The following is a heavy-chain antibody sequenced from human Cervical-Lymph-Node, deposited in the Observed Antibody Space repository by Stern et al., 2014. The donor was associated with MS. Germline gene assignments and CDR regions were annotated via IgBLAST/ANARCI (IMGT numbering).Heavy chain of an antibody. V-gene: IGHV1-3*01. CDR3: ASRGETTTGYYFDY. D-gene: IGHD4-17*01. CDR2: INAGNGDT. CDR1: GYTFTRYA. J-gene: IGHJ4*02. Sequence: QVQLMQSGAEVKKPGASVKASCKASGYTFTRYAIHWVRQAPGQRPEWMGWINAGNGDTKYAQKFQDRVTFTRDTSASTSYMELSSLRSEDTAVYYCASRGETTTGYYFDYWGQGTLVTVSS.